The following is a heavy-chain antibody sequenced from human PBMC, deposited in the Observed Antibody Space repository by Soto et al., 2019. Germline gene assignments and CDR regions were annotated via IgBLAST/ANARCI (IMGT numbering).Heavy chain of an antibody. CDR2: IYYSGST. CDR1: GGSISSYY. Sequence: SETLSLTCTVSGGSISSYYWSWIRQPPGKGLEWIGYIYYSGSTNYNPSLKSRVTISVDTSKNQFSLKLSSVTAADTAVYYCARLRFGDYWGQGTLVTVSS. V-gene: IGHV4-59*01. D-gene: IGHD3-3*01. CDR3: ARLRFGDY. J-gene: IGHJ4*02.